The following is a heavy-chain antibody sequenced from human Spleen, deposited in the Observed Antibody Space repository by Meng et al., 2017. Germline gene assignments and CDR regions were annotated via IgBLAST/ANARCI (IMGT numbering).Heavy chain of an antibody. CDR3: VRSRAWVRTGFDP. D-gene: IGHD1/OR15-1a*01. V-gene: IGHV4-4*02. Sequence: QVQLQESGPGLVKPSGTLSLTCDVSGGSISNDQWWSWVRQPPGKGLEWIGEINHSGSTYYTPSLESRVTVSVDTSRSQFSLELTSVTAADTAVYYCVRSRAWVRTGFDPWGQGTLVTVSS. CDR2: INHSGST. CDR1: GGSISNDQW. J-gene: IGHJ5*02.